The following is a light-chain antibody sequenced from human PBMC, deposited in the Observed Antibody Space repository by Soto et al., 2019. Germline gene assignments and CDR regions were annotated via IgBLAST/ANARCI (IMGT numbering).Light chain of an antibody. Sequence: DIQMTQSRSTLSGAVGVGVTITCRASQTISSWLAWYQQKPGKAPKLLIYKASTLKSGVPSRFSGSGSGTEFTLTISSLQPDDFATYYCQHYNSYSEAFGQGTKVDIK. CDR1: QTISSW. CDR2: KAS. V-gene: IGKV1-5*03. CDR3: QHYNSYSEA. J-gene: IGKJ1*01.